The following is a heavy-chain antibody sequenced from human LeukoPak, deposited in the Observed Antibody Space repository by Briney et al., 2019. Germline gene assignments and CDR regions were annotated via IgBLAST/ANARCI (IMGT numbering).Heavy chain of an antibody. V-gene: IGHV4-31*01. CDR2: IYYSGST. Sequence: SQTLSLTCTVSGGSISSGGYYWSWIRQHPGKGLEWIGYIYYSGSTYYNPSLKSQVTISVDTSKNQFSLKLSSVTAADTAVYYCARAPEPGDYASFYFDYWGQGTLVTVSS. CDR3: ARAPEPGDYASFYFDY. J-gene: IGHJ4*02. D-gene: IGHD4-17*01. CDR1: GGSISSGGYY.